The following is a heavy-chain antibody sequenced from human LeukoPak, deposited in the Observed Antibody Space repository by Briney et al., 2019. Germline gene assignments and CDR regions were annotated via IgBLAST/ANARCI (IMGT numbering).Heavy chain of an antibody. J-gene: IGHJ4*02. CDR1: GGSISSSSFY. CDR2: MSYSGST. V-gene: IGHV4-39*01. CDR3: ARVRSPIYGGNSDFDY. D-gene: IGHD4-23*01. Sequence: SETLFLTCTVSGGSISSSSFYWGWIRQPPGKGLEWIGAMSYSGSTYYNPSLKSRLTLSVDASKNQFSLKLSSVTAADTAVYYCARVRSPIYGGNSDFDYWGQGTLVTVSS.